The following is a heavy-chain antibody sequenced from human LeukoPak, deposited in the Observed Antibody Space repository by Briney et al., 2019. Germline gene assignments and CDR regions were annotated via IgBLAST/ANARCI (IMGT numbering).Heavy chain of an antibody. Sequence: GGSLRLSCAASGLTFINFGMTWVRQAPGKGLEWVSAISGSAVITFYADSVKGRFTISRDNSKNTLYLQMNSLRAEDTALYYCAKSRLSGINDAFDIWGQGTMVTVSS. V-gene: IGHV3-23*01. D-gene: IGHD3-3*01. CDR1: GLTFINFG. CDR2: ISGSAVIT. J-gene: IGHJ3*02. CDR3: AKSRLSGINDAFDI.